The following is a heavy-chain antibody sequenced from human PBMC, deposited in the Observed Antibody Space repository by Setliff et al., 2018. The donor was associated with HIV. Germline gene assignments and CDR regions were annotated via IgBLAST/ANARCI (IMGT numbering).Heavy chain of an antibody. D-gene: IGHD4-17*01. CDR3: ARGGYGDYVY. CDR2: ISTSNGYT. V-gene: IGHV1-18*01. CDR1: GYTFSSYE. Sequence: GASVKVSCKASGYTFSSYEISWVRQAPGQGLEWMGRISTSNGYTNYAQKLQGRVTMTTDTSTSTAYMELRSLRSDDTAVYYCARGGYGDYVYWGQGTLVTVSS. J-gene: IGHJ4*02.